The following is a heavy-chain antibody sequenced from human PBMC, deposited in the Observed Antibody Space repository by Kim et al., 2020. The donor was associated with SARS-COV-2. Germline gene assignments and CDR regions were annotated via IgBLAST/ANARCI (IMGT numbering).Heavy chain of an antibody. CDR2: ISAYNGNT. CDR1: GYTFTSYG. Sequence: ASVKVSCKASGYTFTSYGISWVRQAPGQGLEWMGWISAYNGNTNYAQKLQGRVTMTTDTSTSTAYMELRSLRSDDTAVYYCARGVWGGIVVVPAADVSQETPYYYYGMDVWGQGTTVTVSS. J-gene: IGHJ6*02. V-gene: IGHV1-18*01. CDR3: ARGVWGGIVVVPAADVSQETPYYYYGMDV. D-gene: IGHD2-2*01.